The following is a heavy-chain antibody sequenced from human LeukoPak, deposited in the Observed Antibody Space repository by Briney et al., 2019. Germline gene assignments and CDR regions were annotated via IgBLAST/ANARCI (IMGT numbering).Heavy chain of an antibody. Sequence: GGSLRLSCAASGFTFSSYSMNWVRQAPGKGLEWVSSISSSSSYVYYADSVKGRFTISRDNAKNSLYLQMNSLRAEDTAVYYCARDRGIAVAGTWDYWGQGTLVTVSS. CDR3: ARDRGIAVAGTWDY. CDR1: GFTFSSYS. D-gene: IGHD6-19*01. CDR2: ISSSSSYV. V-gene: IGHV3-21*01. J-gene: IGHJ4*02.